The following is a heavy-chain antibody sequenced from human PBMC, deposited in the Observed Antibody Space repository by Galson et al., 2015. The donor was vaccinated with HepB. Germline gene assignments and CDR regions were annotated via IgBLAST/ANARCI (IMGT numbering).Heavy chain of an antibody. J-gene: IGHJ5*02. CDR1: GYSFTSYW. CDR3: ARTGVVTSSSIYNWFDP. CDR2: IDPSDSYT. V-gene: IGHV5-10-1*01. Sequence: QSGAEVKKPGESLRISCKGSGYSFTSYWISWVRQMPGKGLEWMGRIDPSDSYTNYSPSFQGHVTISADKSISTAYLQWSSLKASDTAMYYCARTGVVTSSSIYNWFDPWGQGTLVTVSS. D-gene: IGHD2-21*02.